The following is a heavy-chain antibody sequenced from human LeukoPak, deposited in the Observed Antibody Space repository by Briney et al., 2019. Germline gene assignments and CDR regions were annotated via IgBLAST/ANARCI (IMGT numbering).Heavy chain of an antibody. CDR1: GFTFSSYG. D-gene: IGHD3-22*01. CDR3: AKDHYYDSSGYEGDAFDI. V-gene: IGHV3-30*02. J-gene: IGHJ3*02. Sequence: GGSLRLSCAASGFTFSSYGTHWVRQAPGKGLEWVSFIRYDGSNKYYADSVKGRFTISRDNSENTLYLQMNSLRAEDTAVYYCAKDHYYDSSGYEGDAFDIWGQGTMVTVSS. CDR2: IRYDGSNK.